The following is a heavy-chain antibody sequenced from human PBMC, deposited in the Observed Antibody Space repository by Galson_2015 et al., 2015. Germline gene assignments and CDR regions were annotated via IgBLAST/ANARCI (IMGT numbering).Heavy chain of an antibody. J-gene: IGHJ3*02. Sequence: SLRLSCAASGFTVSSNYMSWVRQAPGKGLEWVSVIYSGGSTYYADSVKGRFTISRDSSKNTLYLQMNSLRAEDTAVYYCARGLVAYAFDIWGQGTMVTVSS. D-gene: IGHD5-12*01. V-gene: IGHV3-53*01. CDR3: ARGLVAYAFDI. CDR1: GFTVSSNY. CDR2: IYSGGST.